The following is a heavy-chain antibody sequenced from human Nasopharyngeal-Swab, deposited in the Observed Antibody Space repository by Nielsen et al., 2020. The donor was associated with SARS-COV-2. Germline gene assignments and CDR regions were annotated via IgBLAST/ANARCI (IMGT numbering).Heavy chain of an antibody. J-gene: IGHJ4*02. V-gene: IGHV4-31*02. CDR2: GYYSGST. D-gene: IGHD6-6*01. Sequence: RQAPGKGLEWIGYGYYSGSTYDNPSLKSRVTISVDTSKNQFSLKLSSVTAADTAVYYCARGGAARPGFDYWGQGTLVTVSS. CDR3: ARGGAARPGFDY.